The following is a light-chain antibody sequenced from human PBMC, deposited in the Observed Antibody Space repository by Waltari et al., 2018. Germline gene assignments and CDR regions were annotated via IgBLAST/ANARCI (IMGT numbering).Light chain of an antibody. CDR2: RNN. Sequence: QSVLTQPPSASGTPGQRVTITCSGSSSNIGRNFVYGYQQLSGTAPKLLIDRNNQRPSGVPDRLSGSKSGTSASLAISGLRAEDEGDYYCATWDDLLSAWVFGGGTKLTVL. CDR3: ATWDDLLSAWV. J-gene: IGLJ3*02. V-gene: IGLV1-47*01. CDR1: SSNIGRNF.